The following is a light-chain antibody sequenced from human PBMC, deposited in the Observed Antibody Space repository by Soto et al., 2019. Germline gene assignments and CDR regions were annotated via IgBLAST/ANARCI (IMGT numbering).Light chain of an antibody. CDR3: CSYAGSSTVI. Sequence: QSALTQPASVSGSPGQSITISCTGTSGDVGSYDLVSWYQQPPGKAPKLMIYEVTKRPSGVSDRLSGSKSGNTASLTISGLQAEDEANYYCCSYAGSSTVIFGGGTKLTVL. CDR2: EVT. J-gene: IGLJ2*01. V-gene: IGLV2-23*02. CDR1: SGDVGSYDL.